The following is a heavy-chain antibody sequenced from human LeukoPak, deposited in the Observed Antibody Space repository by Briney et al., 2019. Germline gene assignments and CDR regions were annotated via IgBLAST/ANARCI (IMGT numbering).Heavy chain of an antibody. CDR1: GYSISSSNW. J-gene: IGHJ4*02. V-gene: IGHV4-28*01. D-gene: IGHD2-15*01. Sequence: PSDTLSLTCAVSGYSISSSNWWGWIRQPPGEGLEWIGYIYYSGSTYYNPSLKSRVTMSVDTSKNQFSLKLSSVTAVDTAVYYCARGGYCSGGSCYPGPPDYWGQGTLVTVSS. CDR2: IYYSGST. CDR3: ARGGYCSGGSCYPGPPDY.